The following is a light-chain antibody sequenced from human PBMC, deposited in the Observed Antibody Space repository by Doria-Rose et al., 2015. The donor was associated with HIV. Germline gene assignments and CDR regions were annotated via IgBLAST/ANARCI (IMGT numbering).Light chain of an antibody. CDR3: HQYGTSWT. V-gene: IGKV3-20*01. J-gene: IGKJ1*01. CDR2: DGS. Sequence: SCRASQSFSSTYLARYQQKPGQAPSLLIYDGSTRATGIPDRFSASGSGTDFTLTINRLEPEDFALYYCHQYGTSWTFGQGTKVEI. CDR1: QSFSSTY.